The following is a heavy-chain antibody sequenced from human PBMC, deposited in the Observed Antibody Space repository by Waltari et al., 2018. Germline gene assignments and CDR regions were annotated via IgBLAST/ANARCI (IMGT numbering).Heavy chain of an antibody. CDR2: INHSGST. D-gene: IGHD2-21*01. V-gene: IGHV4-34*01. J-gene: IGHJ3*02. Sequence: QVQLQQWGAGLLKPSETLSLTCAVYGGSFSGYYWRWIRPPPGKGLEWIGEINHSGSTNYNPSLKSRVTISVDTSKNQFSLKLSSVTAADTAVYYCARHQDCGGDCYALAFDIWGQGTMVTVSS. CDR3: ARHQDCGGDCYALAFDI. CDR1: GGSFSGYY.